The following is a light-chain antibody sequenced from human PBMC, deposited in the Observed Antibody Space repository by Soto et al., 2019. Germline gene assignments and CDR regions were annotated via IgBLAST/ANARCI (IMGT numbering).Light chain of an antibody. J-gene: IGKJ4*01. Sequence: EIVLTQSPVTLSLSPGESATLSCRPSQSVGRDYLAWFQHKPDQAPRLLIYDASNRATGVPDRFSGSGSGTDFTLSVTRLEPVDFSVCYCHQYAVSRLTFGGGTTLEIK. CDR2: DAS. V-gene: IGKV3-20*01. CDR3: HQYAVSRLT. CDR1: QSVGRDY.